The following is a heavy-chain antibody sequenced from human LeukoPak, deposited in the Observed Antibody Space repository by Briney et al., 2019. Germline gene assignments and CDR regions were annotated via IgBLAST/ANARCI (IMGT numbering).Heavy chain of an antibody. CDR2: ISGSGGST. CDR3: AKDDRWLQFCC. D-gene: IGHD5-24*01. CDR1: GFTFSSYN. J-gene: IGHJ4*02. Sequence: PGGSLRLSCAASGFTFSSYNMNWVRQAPGQGLEWVSAISGSGGSTYYADSVKGRFTISRDNSKNTLYLQMNSLRAEDTAVYYCAKDDRWLQFCCWGQGTLVTVSS. V-gene: IGHV3-23*01.